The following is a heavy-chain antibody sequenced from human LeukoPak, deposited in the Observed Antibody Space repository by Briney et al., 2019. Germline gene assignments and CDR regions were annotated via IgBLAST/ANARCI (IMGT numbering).Heavy chain of an antibody. J-gene: IGHJ4*02. V-gene: IGHV3-48*02. CDR1: GFTFSSYS. D-gene: IGHD4-11*01. Sequence: PGGSLRLSCAASGFTFSSYSMNWVRQAPGKGLEWVSYISSSSSTMYYADSVKGRFTVSRDNAKNSLYLQMNSLSDEDTAVYYCAREMRSNGTYWGQGTLVTVSS. CDR2: ISSSSSTM. CDR3: AREMRSNGTY.